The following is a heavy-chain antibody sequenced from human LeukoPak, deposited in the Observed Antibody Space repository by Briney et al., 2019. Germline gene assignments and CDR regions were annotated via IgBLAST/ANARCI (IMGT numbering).Heavy chain of an antibody. CDR3: ASGGYSYGAAEFDY. D-gene: IGHD5-18*01. V-gene: IGHV1-2*02. J-gene: IGHJ4*02. Sequence: GWINPNSGGTNYAQKFQGRVTMTRDTSISTAYMELSRLRSDDTAVYYCASGGYSYGAAEFDYWGQGTLVTVSS. CDR2: INPNSGGT.